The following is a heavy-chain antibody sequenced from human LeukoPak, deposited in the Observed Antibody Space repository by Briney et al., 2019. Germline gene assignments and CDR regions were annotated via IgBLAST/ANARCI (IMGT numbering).Heavy chain of an antibody. CDR3: ARAELILTGYYNVMPRGAWWFDP. Sequence: PGGSLRLSCASSGFTFSSYAMSWVRQAPGKGLEWVSTIGGTGVRTYYADSVKGRFTISRDNAKNSLYLQMNSLRAEDTAVYYCARAELILTGYYNVMPRGAWWFDPWGQGTLVTVSS. V-gene: IGHV3-23*01. J-gene: IGHJ5*02. CDR2: IGGTGVRT. D-gene: IGHD3-9*01. CDR1: GFTFSSYA.